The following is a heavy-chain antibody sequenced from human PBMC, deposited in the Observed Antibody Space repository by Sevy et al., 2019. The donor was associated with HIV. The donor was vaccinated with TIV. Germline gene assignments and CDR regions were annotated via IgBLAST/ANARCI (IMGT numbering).Heavy chain of an antibody. CDR2: ISDDATTI. V-gene: IGHV3-48*03. CDR3: ARDRRHYYDSSDYRNYDYGMDV. J-gene: IGHJ6*02. Sequence: GGSLRLSCEASGFTFSNFEMNWVRQAPGKGLEWISDISDDATTIYYADSVQGRFTISRDNAKNSLYLQLNILRAEDTAVYYCARDRRHYYDSSDYRNYDYGMDVWGQRTTVTVSS. CDR1: GFTFSNFE. D-gene: IGHD3-22*01.